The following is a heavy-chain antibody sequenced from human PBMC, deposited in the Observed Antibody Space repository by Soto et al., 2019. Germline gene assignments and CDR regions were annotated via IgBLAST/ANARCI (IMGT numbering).Heavy chain of an antibody. V-gene: IGHV1-18*04. CDR1: GYTFTIYG. CDR2: ISGYNGNT. D-gene: IGHD3-22*01. J-gene: IGHJ4*02. CDR3: ARVDYYDSSGYYGY. Sequence: QVQLVQSGAEVKKPGASVKVSCKSSGYTFTIYGISWVRQAPGQGLEWMGWISGYNGNTDYAQNLQDIVTLTTDASTSSVYMELRRLRSDDTAVYYCARVDYYDSSGYYGYWGQGILITVSS.